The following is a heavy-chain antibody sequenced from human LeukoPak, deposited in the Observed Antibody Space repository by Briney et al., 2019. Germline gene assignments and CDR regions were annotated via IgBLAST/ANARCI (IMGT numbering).Heavy chain of an antibody. CDR2: ISGSGGST. Sequence: GGSLRLSCAASGFTFSSYAMSWVRQAPGKGLEWVSAISGSGGSTYYTDSVKGRFTISRDSSKDTLYLQMNSLRAEDTAVYYCAKMGGWSKYYFDYWGQGTLVTVSS. J-gene: IGHJ4*02. CDR1: GFTFSSYA. CDR3: AKMGGWSKYYFDY. V-gene: IGHV3-23*01. D-gene: IGHD6-19*01.